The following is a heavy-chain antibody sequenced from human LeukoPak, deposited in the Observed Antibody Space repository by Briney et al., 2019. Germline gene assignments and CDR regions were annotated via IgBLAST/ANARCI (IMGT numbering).Heavy chain of an antibody. D-gene: IGHD3-10*02. CDR2: VSGRGRNT. V-gene: IGHV3-23*01. J-gene: IGHJ6*04. CDR3: AELGITMIGGV. CDR1: GFTFATYG. Sequence: GGSLRLSCAASGFTFATYGMSWVRQAPGKGLEWVSSVSGRGRNTYYADSVKGRFTISRDNAKNSLYLQMNSLRAEDTAVYYCAELGITMIGGVWGKGTTVTISS.